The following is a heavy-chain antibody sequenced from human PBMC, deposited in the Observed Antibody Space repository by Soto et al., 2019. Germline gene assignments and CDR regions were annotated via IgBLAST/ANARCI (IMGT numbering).Heavy chain of an antibody. CDR1: GFTFSNAW. V-gene: IGHV3-15*01. D-gene: IGHD2-21*02. Sequence: LSCAASGFTFSNAWMSWVRQAPGKGLEWVGRIKSKTDGGTTDYAAPVKGRFTISRDDSKNTLYLQMNSLKTEDTAVYYCTTDPSPLAYCGGDCYSYYFDYWGQGTLVTVSS. J-gene: IGHJ4*02. CDR2: IKSKTDGGTT. CDR3: TTDPSPLAYCGGDCYSYYFDY.